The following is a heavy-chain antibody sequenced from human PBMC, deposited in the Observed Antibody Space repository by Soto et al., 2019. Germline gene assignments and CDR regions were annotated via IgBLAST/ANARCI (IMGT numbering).Heavy chain of an antibody. D-gene: IGHD3-16*02. J-gene: IGHJ4*02. CDR1: GGSISSSSYY. CDR3: AVFMITFGGVIVSIDY. V-gene: IGHV4-39*01. CDR2: IYYSGST. Sequence: SETLSLTCTVSGGSISSSSYYWGWIRQPPGKGLEWIGSIYYSGSTYYNPSLKSRVTISVDTSKNQFSLKLSSVTAADTAVYYCAVFMITFGGVIVSIDYWGQGTLVTVSS.